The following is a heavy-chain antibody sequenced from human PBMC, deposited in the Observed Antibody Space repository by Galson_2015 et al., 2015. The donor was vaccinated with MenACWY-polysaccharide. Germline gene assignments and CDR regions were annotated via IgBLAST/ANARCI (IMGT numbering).Heavy chain of an antibody. D-gene: IGHD6-19*01. V-gene: IGHV3-66*02. CDR3: ARDGGGAKTSGWQGAVDY. CDR2: IYSGGST. Sequence: SLRPSCAASGFTVSSNYMSWVRQAPGKGLECVSVIYSGGSTFYADSVKGRFTISRDNSKNTLYLQMKRLRAEDTAVYYCARDGGGAKTSGWQGAVDYWGQGTLVTVSS. J-gene: IGHJ4*02. CDR1: GFTVSSNY.